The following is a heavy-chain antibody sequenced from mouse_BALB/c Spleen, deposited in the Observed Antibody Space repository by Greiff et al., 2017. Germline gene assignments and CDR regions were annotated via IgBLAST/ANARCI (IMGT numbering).Heavy chain of an antibody. CDR2: ISSGGSYT. V-gene: IGHV5-9-4*01. CDR1: GFTFSSYA. J-gene: IGHJ3*01. CDR3: ARGGSSYPLAY. D-gene: IGHD1-1*01. Sequence: DVMLVESGGGLVKPGGSLKLSCAASGFTFSSYAMSWVRQSPEKRLEWVAEISSGGSYTYYPDTVTGRFTISRDNAKNTLYLEMSSLRSEDTAMYYCARGGSSYPLAYWGQGTLVTVSA.